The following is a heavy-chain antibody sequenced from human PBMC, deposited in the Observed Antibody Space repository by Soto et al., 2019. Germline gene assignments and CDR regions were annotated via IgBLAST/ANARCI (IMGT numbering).Heavy chain of an antibody. V-gene: IGHV3-9*01. CDR3: ASSPGSSHSPGGYTYYYYYMDV. J-gene: IGHJ6*03. Sequence: GGSLRLSCAASGFTFDDYAMHWVRQAPGKGLEWVSGISWNSGSIGYADSVKGRFTISRDNAKNSLYLQMNSLRAEDTALYYCASSPGSSHSPGGYTYYYYYMDVWGKGTTVTVSS. D-gene: IGHD2-2*02. CDR2: ISWNSGSI. CDR1: GFTFDDYA.